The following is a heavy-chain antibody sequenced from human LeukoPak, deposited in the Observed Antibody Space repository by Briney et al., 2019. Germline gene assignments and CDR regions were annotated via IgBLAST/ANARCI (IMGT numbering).Heavy chain of an antibody. CDR2: ISGYGGST. D-gene: IGHD3-10*01. J-gene: IGHJ5*02. Sequence: GGSLRLSCAASGFTFSSYAMSWVRQAPGKGLEWVSDISGYGGSTYYADSVKGRFTISRDNSKNTLYLQMNRLRAEDTAVYYCAKDLSGRSHNWFDPWGQGTLVTVSS. CDR1: GFTFSSYA. CDR3: AKDLSGRSHNWFDP. V-gene: IGHV3-23*01.